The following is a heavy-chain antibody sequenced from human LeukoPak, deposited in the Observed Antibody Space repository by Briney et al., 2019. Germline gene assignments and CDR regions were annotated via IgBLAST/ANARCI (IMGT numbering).Heavy chain of an antibody. Sequence: PSETLSLTCAVYGGSFSGYYWSWIRQPPGKGLEWIGEINHSGSTNYNPSLKSRVTISVDTSRNQFSLKLSSVTAADTAVYYCARGSDLIPQVRWGQGTLVTVSS. D-gene: IGHD3-10*01. V-gene: IGHV4-34*01. CDR1: GGSFSGYY. CDR2: INHSGST. CDR3: ARGSDLIPQVR. J-gene: IGHJ4*02.